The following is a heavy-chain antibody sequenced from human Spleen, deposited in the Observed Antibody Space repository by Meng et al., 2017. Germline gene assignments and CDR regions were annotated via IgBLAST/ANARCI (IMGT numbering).Heavy chain of an antibody. Sequence: VQLVESGGGLVKPGGSLRLSCAASGFTFSDYYMSWIRQAPGKGLEWISYISTSGNTIYYTDSVKGRFAISRDNAKNTLYLQMNSLRAEDTAVYYCAKDQNHPLGYWGQGTLVTVSS. CDR3: AKDQNHPLGY. V-gene: IGHV3-11*01. CDR2: ISTSGNTI. D-gene: IGHD1-14*01. J-gene: IGHJ4*02. CDR1: GFTFSDYY.